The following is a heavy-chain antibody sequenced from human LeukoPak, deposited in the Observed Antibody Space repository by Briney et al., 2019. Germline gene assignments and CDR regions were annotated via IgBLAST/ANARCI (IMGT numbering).Heavy chain of an antibody. CDR3: AKEVLDYEIPYWYFDL. V-gene: IGHV3-23*01. J-gene: IGHJ2*01. Sequence: GGSLRLSCVGSGFTFRSHAMSWVRQAPEKGLEFVSGIYENGGTTYYADSVKGRFSISRDNSKNTLYLQMDSLRAEDTAVYYCAKEVLDYEIPYWYFDLWGRGTLVVVSS. D-gene: IGHD4-17*01. CDR2: IYENGGTT. CDR1: GFTFRSHA.